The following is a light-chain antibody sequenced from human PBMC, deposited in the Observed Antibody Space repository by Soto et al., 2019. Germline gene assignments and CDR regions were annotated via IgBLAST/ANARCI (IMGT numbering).Light chain of an antibody. CDR1: SSDVGSYNL. V-gene: IGLV2-14*02. J-gene: IGLJ3*02. CDR3: ASWDDSLSSWV. Sequence: QSALTQPASVSGSPGQSITISCIGTSSDVGSYNLVSWYQQHPGKAPKVLIYEVSERPSGVPDRFSGSKSGTSASLAISGLRSEDEADYYCASWDDSLSSWVFGRGTKLTVL. CDR2: EVS.